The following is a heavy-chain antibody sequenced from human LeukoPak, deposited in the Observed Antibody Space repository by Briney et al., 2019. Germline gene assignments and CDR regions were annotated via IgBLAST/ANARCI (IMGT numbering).Heavy chain of an antibody. D-gene: IGHD3-22*01. CDR2: IIPIFGTA. J-gene: IGHJ3*02. Sequence: ASVKVSCKASGGTFSSYAISWVRQAPGQGLEWMGGIIPIFGTANYAQKFQGRVTITADKSTSTAYMELSSLRAEDTDVYYCASQDYDSSGYSPFGAFDIWGQGTMVTVSS. CDR3: ASQDYDSSGYSPFGAFDI. V-gene: IGHV1-69*06. CDR1: GGTFSSYA.